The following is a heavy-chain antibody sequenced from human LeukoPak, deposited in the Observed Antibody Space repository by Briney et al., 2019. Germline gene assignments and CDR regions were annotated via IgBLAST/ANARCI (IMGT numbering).Heavy chain of an antibody. D-gene: IGHD3-10*01. CDR2: IYYSGST. Sequence: SETQSLTCTVSGGSISSYYWSWLRQPPGKGLEWIGYIYYSGSTNYNPSLKSRVTISVDTSKNQFSLKLSSVTAADTAVYYCARDWGAYYYGSGSYYRNYWYFDLWGRGTLVTVSS. CDR1: GGSISSYY. CDR3: ARDWGAYYYGSGSYYRNYWYFDL. V-gene: IGHV4-59*01. J-gene: IGHJ2*01.